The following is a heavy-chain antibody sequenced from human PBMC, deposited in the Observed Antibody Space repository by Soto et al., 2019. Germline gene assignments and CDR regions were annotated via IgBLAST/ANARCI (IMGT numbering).Heavy chain of an antibody. CDR2: IWYDGSNR. V-gene: IGHV3-33*08. D-gene: IGHD1-26*01. CDR3: ARDRGTYSDRSRFGYFEY. J-gene: IGHJ4*02. Sequence: GGSLRLSCAASGFTVRSYGMHWVRQAPGKGLEWVAVIWYDGSNRYYADSVKGRFTISRDNSRNTLYLQMDSLSAEDTAVYYCARDRGTYSDRSRFGYFEYWGQGTLVTVSS. CDR1: GFTVRSYG.